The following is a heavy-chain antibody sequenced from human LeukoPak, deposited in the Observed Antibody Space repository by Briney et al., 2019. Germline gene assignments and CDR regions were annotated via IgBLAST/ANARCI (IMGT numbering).Heavy chain of an antibody. Sequence: GGSLRLSCEASGFTFRNYVIHWVRQAPGKGLEWVAVTSSDLNVKLYADSAKGRFTISRDNSRSTLYLQMNSLRPEDTAIYYCAREGYYGSGSPPSLYFDYWGQGTLVTVSS. CDR3: AREGYYGSGSPPSLYFDY. CDR2: TSSDLNVK. V-gene: IGHV3-30-3*01. D-gene: IGHD3-10*01. CDR1: GFTFRNYV. J-gene: IGHJ4*02.